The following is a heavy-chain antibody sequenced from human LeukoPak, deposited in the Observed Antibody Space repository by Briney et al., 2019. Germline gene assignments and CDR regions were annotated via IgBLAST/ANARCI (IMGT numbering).Heavy chain of an antibody. J-gene: IGHJ4*02. CDR1: GGSISSRGYY. CDR3: ARENGDNHFDY. CDR2: IYYGGNT. Sequence: SETLSLTCTVSGGSISSRGYYWGWIRQPPGKGLEWIGSIYYGGNTYYNPSLKSRVTISVDTSKNQFSLKLSSVTAADTAIYYCARENGDNHFDYWGQGTLVTVSS. D-gene: IGHD4-17*01. V-gene: IGHV4-39*02.